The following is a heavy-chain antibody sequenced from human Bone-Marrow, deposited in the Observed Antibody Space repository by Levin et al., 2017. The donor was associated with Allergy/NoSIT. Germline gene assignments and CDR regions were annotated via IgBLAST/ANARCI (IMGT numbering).Heavy chain of an antibody. Sequence: GESLKISCKASGYTFTGYYMHWVRQAPGQGLEWMGWINPNSGGTNYAQKFQGRVTMTRDTSISTAYMELSRLRSDDTAVYYCARDSGGLDYYDSSGYYGDYGMDVWGQGTTVTVSS. CDR2: INPNSGGT. D-gene: IGHD3-22*01. CDR3: ARDSGGLDYYDSSGYYGDYGMDV. V-gene: IGHV1-2*02. J-gene: IGHJ6*02. CDR1: GYTFTGYY.